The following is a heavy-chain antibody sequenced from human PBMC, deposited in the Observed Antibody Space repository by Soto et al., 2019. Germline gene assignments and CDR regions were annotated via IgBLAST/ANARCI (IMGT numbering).Heavy chain of an antibody. D-gene: IGHD1-26*01. Sequence: EVQLLESGGGLVQPGGSLRLSCTASGFTFSSYAMSWVRQAPGKGLEWVSSISISGGSTYYADSVKGRFTISRDNSKNTLYLQMNTLRAEDTAVYYCAKRGGTTPGAGYYYMDVWGKGTTVTVSS. V-gene: IGHV3-23*01. CDR2: ISISGGST. J-gene: IGHJ6*03. CDR1: GFTFSSYA. CDR3: AKRGGTTPGAGYYYMDV.